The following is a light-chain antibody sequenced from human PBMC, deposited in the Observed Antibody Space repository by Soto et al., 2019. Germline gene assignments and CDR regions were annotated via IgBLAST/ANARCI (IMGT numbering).Light chain of an antibody. CDR2: KAS. J-gene: IGKJ1*01. Sequence: DIHMTQSPGTLSWSVGDRVTITCRASQTVSSWLAWYQQKPGQAPKLLIYKASTLKSGVPSRFSGSGSGTEFTLTISSLQPDDFAVYYCQQYNSYPWTFGQGTKVDIK. CDR1: QTVSSW. CDR3: QQYNSYPWT. V-gene: IGKV1-5*03.